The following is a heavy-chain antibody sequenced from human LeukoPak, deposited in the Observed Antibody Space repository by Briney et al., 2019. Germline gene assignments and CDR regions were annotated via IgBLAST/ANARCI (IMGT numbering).Heavy chain of an antibody. V-gene: IGHV4-39*07. D-gene: IGHD3-10*01. CDR1: GGSISSSSYY. J-gene: IGHJ4*02. CDR3: ARGGFGIPTY. Sequence: SETLSLTCTVSGGSISSSSYYWGWIRQPPGKGLEWIGSIYYSGSTYYNPSLKSRVTISVDTSKNQFSLKLSSVTAADTAVYYCARGGFGIPTYWGQGTLVTVSS. CDR2: IYYSGST.